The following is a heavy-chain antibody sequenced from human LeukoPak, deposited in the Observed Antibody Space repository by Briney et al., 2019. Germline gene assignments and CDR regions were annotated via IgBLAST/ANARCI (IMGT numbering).Heavy chain of an antibody. CDR3: ARGRGWLPLSYGMDV. Sequence: SQTLSLTCAVSGGSISSGGYSWSWIRQPPGKGLEWIGYIYHSGSTYYNPSLKSRVTISVDRSKNQFSLKLSSVTAADTAVYYCARGRGWLPLSYGMDVWGQGTTVTVSS. V-gene: IGHV4-30-2*01. J-gene: IGHJ6*02. CDR1: GGSISSGGYS. D-gene: IGHD5-12*01. CDR2: IYHSGST.